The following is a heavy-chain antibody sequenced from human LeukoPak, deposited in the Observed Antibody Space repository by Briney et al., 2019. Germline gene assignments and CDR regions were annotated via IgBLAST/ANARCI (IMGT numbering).Heavy chain of an antibody. J-gene: IGHJ4*02. CDR1: GYTFTSYA. CDR2: INAGNGNT. CDR3: ARDLLPSGWYIRAGYFDY. Sequence: ASVKVSCKASGYTFTSYAMHWVRQAPGQRLEWMGWINAGNGNTKYSQKFQGRVTITRDTSASTAYMELSSLRSEDTAAYYCARDLLPSGWYIRAGYFDYWGQGTLVTVSS. V-gene: IGHV1-3*01. D-gene: IGHD6-19*01.